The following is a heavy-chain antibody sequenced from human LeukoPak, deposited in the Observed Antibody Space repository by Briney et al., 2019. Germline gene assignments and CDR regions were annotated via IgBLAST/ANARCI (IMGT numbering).Heavy chain of an antibody. D-gene: IGHD6-13*01. Sequence: TGGSLRLSCAASGYTFSSYAMSWVRQAPGKGVEWVSAISGSGGSTYYADSVKDRFTISRDNSKNTLYLQMNSLRAEYTAVYYCAKLRQQLVQDYWGQGTLVTVSS. V-gene: IGHV3-23*01. CDR1: GYTFSSYA. CDR3: AKLRQQLVQDY. J-gene: IGHJ4*02. CDR2: ISGSGGST.